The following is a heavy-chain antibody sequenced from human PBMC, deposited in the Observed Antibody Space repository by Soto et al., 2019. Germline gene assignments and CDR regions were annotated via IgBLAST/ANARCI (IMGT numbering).Heavy chain of an antibody. D-gene: IGHD6-19*01. CDR3: AREVAGNYYYYGMDV. V-gene: IGHV1-69*13. J-gene: IGHJ6*02. CDR1: GGTFSSYA. Sequence: VASVKVSCKASGGTFSSYAISWVRQAPGQGLEWMGGIIPIFGTANYAQKFQGRVTITADESTSTAYMELSSLRSEDTAVYYCAREVAGNYYYYGMDVWGQGTTVTV. CDR2: IIPIFGTA.